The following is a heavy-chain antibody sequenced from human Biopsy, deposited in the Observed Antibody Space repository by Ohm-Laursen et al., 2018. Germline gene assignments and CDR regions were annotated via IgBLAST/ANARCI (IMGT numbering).Heavy chain of an antibody. V-gene: IGHV3-11*01. CDR2: ISGSGTLI. CDR3: ARKIYGDYEVPYSYGMDV. J-gene: IGHJ6*02. Sequence: SLRLSCAASGFTFGDYYMIWVRQAPGRGLEWVSYISGSGTLIYYRDSVKGRFTISRDSAKNSLYLQMDSLRAEDTAVYYCARKIYGDYEVPYSYGMDVWGLGTTVTVFS. D-gene: IGHD4-17*01. CDR1: GFTFGDYY.